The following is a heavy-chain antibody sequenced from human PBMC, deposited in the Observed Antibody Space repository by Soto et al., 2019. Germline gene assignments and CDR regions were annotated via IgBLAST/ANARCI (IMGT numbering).Heavy chain of an antibody. D-gene: IGHD4-17*01. CDR2: ISAYNGNT. Sequence: ASVKVSCKASGYTFTSYGISWVRQAPGQGLEWMGWISAYNGNTNYAQKLQGRATMTTDTSTSTAYMELRSLRSDDTAVYYCARVSDYGDFPPPPYYFDYWGQGTLVTVSS. V-gene: IGHV1-18*01. J-gene: IGHJ4*02. CDR1: GYTFTSYG. CDR3: ARVSDYGDFPPPPYYFDY.